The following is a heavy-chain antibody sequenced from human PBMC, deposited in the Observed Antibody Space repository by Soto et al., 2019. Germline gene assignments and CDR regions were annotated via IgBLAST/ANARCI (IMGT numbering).Heavy chain of an antibody. CDR1: GGTFSSYA. V-gene: IGHV1-69*13. Sequence: SVKVSCKASGGTFSSYAISWVRQAPGQGLEWMGGIIPIFGTANYAQKFQGRVTITADESTSTAYMELSSLRSEDTAVYYCATGTTIGGPYYYYYGMDVWGQGTTVTV. CDR2: IIPIFGTA. J-gene: IGHJ6*02. CDR3: ATGTTIGGPYYYYYGMDV. D-gene: IGHD1-7*01.